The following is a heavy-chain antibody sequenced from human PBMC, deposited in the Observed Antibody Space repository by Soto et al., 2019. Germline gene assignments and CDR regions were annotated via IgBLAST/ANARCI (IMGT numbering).Heavy chain of an antibody. CDR3: ARGGGVGVAGSAAFDM. CDR1: GYPVTAYY. V-gene: IGHV1-2*02. D-gene: IGHD3-3*01. CDR2: INPATGAA. J-gene: IGHJ3*02. Sequence: QLHLVQSGAVVKKPGASVTVSCSASGYPVTAYYMHWVRQAPGRGLEWMGGINPATGAAKYTQTIQARVTMTRDTSTSTVFREPSGLTSEDPAVFYWARGGGVGVAGSAAFDMWGQGTLVTVSS.